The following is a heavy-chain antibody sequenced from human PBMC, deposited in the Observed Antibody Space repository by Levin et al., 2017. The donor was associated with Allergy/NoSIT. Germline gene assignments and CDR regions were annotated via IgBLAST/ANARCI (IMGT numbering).Heavy chain of an antibody. D-gene: IGHD1-1*01. CDR3: ARARPLPPDDHYGMDV. CDR1: GDSITSYH. CDR2: IYYNGST. V-gene: IGHV4-59*01. J-gene: IGHJ6*02. Sequence: SQTLSLPCSVSGDSITSYHWSWIRPPPGKGLEWIGYIYYNGSTYYNPSLKSRVTISLDTSKTQFSLKLTSVTAADTAVSYCARARPLPPDDHYGMDVLGQGTTVTVSS.